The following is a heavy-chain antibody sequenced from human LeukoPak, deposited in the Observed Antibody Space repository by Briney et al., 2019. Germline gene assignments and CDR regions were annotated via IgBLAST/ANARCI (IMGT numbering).Heavy chain of an antibody. CDR2: IYYSGST. CDR1: GXSINSYY. Sequence: KPSETLSLTFTVSGXSINSYYWSWIRQPPGKGLEWIGYIYYSGSTNYNPSLKSRVTISRDTPKNQFSLKLRSVTAADTAVYYCTSGGMVSGDYWGHGTLVTVSS. CDR3: TSGGMVSGDY. D-gene: IGHD2-8*01. V-gene: IGHV4-59*01. J-gene: IGHJ4*01.